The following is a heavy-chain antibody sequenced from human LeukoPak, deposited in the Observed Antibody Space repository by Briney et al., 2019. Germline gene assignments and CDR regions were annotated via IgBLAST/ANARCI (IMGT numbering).Heavy chain of an antibody. Sequence: GGSLRLSCAASGFIVSSRAMHWVRQAPGKGLEWVSSISGSGGSTYSADSVKGRFTISRDNSKNTLYLQMNSLRAEDTAVYYCANEDWFDPWGQGTLVTVSS. CDR1: GFIVSSRA. CDR3: ANEDWFDP. CDR2: ISGSGGST. J-gene: IGHJ5*02. V-gene: IGHV3-23*01.